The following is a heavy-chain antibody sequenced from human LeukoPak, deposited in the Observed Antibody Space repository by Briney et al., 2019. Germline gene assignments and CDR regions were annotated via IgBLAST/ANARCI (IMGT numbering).Heavy chain of an antibody. CDR2: ISAYNGNT. Sequence: ASVKVSCKASGYTFTSYGISWVRQAPGQGLEWMGWISAYNGNTNYAQKLQGRVTMTTDTSTSTAYMELRSLRSDDTAVYYRARVVPAAIRNWFDPWGQGTLVTVSS. J-gene: IGHJ5*02. D-gene: IGHD2-2*01. V-gene: IGHV1-18*01. CDR1: GYTFTSYG. CDR3: ARVVPAAIRNWFDP.